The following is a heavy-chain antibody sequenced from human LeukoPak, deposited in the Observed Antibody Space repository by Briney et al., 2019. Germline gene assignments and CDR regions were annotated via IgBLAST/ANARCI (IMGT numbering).Heavy chain of an antibody. D-gene: IGHD4/OR15-4a*01. CDR2: IYISGST. J-gene: IGHJ4*02. Sequence: SETLSLTCSVSGASINNHYWTWIRQPAGKGLEWIGRIYISGSTNYSPSLKSRVTMSVDTSKNQFSLNLISVTAADTAVYYCARALNPLTGTYYFDYWGQGTLVTVSS. CDR3: ARALNPLTGTYYFDY. V-gene: IGHV4-4*07. CDR1: GASINNHY.